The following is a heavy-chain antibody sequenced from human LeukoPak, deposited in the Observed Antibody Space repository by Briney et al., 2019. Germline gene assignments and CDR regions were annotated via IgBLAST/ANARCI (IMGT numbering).Heavy chain of an antibody. CDR1: GGSISSGGYS. V-gene: IGHV4-30-2*05. J-gene: IGHJ4*02. CDR2: IYHCGST. Sequence: SQTLSLTCAVSGGSISSGGYSWSWIRQPPGKGLEWIGYIYHCGSTYYNPSLKSRVTISVDTSKNQFSLKLSSVTAADTAVYYCARARRTTVTPFDYWGQGTLVTVSS. D-gene: IGHD4-17*01. CDR3: ARARRTTVTPFDY.